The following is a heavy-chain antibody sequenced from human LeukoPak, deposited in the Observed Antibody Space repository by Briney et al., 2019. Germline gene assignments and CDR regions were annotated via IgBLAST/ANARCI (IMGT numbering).Heavy chain of an antibody. CDR3: ARGQSITIFGVVYYMDV. CDR2: IYDSGST. Sequence: PSETLSLTCTVSGGSISSYYWSWIRQPPGKGLEWIGYIYDSGSTNYNPSLKSRVTISVDTSKNQCSLKLSSVTAADTAVYYCARGQSITIFGVVYYMDVWGKGTTVTVSS. CDR1: GGSISSYY. D-gene: IGHD3-3*01. V-gene: IGHV4-59*01. J-gene: IGHJ6*03.